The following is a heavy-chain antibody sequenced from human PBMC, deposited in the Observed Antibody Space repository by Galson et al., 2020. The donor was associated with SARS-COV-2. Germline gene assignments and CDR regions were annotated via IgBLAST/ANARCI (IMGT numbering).Heavy chain of an antibody. D-gene: IGHD2-2*01. V-gene: IGHV3-9*01. J-gene: IGHJ3*02. CDR1: GFTFDDYA. Sequence: GGSLGLSCAASGFTFDDYAMHWVRQAPGKGLEWVSGISWNSGSIGYADSVKGRFTISRDNAKNSLYLQMNSLRAEDTALYYCAKAPYQLPDDAFDIWGQGTMVTVSS. CDR3: AKAPYQLPDDAFDI. CDR2: ISWNSGSI.